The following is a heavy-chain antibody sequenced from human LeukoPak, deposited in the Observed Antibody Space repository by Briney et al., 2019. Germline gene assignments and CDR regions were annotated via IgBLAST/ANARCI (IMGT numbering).Heavy chain of an antibody. CDR2: INPNSGGT. D-gene: IGHD6-6*01. CDR3: ARDGLEDYYYYYMDV. V-gene: IGHV1-2*02. Sequence: ASVKVSCKASGYTFTGYYMHWVRQAPGQGLEWMGWINPNSGGTNYAQKFQGRVTMTRDTSISTAYMELSRLRSDDTAVYYCARDGLEDYYYYYMDVWGKGTTVTISS. J-gene: IGHJ6*03. CDR1: GYTFTGYY.